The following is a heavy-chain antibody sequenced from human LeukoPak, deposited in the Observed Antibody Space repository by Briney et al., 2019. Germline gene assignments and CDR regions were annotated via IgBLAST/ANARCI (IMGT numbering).Heavy chain of an antibody. V-gene: IGHV1-2*02. CDR1: GYTFTGYY. J-gene: IGHJ3*02. CDR2: INPNSGGT. CDR3: AGPDPNYDLDAFDI. Sequence: GASVKVSCKASGYTFTGYYMHWVRQAPGQGLEWMGWINPNSGGTNYAQKFQGRVTMTRDTSISTAYMELSRLRSDDTAVYYCAGPDPNYDLDAFDIWGQGTMVTVSS. D-gene: IGHD1-7*01.